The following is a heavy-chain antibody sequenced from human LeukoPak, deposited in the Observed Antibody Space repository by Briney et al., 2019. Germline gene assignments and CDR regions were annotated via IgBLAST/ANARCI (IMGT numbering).Heavy chain of an antibody. CDR2: ISSSSSYI. CDR1: GFTFSSYS. J-gene: IGHJ5*01. CDR3: ARGWYGPDS. D-gene: IGHD1-14*01. V-gene: IGHV3-21*01. Sequence: GGSLRLSCAASGFTFSSYSMSWVRQAPGKGLEWVSSISSSSSYIYYVDSVKGRFTISRDNAKNTLYLQMNSLRVEDTAVYSCARGWYGPDSWGQGTLVTVSS.